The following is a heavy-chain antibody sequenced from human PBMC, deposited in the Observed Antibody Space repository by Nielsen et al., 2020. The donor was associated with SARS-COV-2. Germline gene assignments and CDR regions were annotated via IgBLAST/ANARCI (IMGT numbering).Heavy chain of an antibody. CDR1: GGSISSSSYY. CDR3: ARRSPFLWFDP. Sequence: GSLRLSCTVSGGSISSSSYYWGWIRQPPGKGLEWIGSIYYSGSTYYNPSLKSRVTISVDTSKNQFSLKLSSVTAADTAVYYCARRSPFLWFDPWGQGTLVTVSS. J-gene: IGHJ5*02. CDR2: IYYSGST. D-gene: IGHD3-10*01. V-gene: IGHV4-39*01.